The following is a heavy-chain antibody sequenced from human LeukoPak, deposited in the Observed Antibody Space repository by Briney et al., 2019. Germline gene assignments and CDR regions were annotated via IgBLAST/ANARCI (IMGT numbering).Heavy chain of an antibody. CDR1: GGSFSGYY. V-gene: IGHV4-34*01. J-gene: IGHJ4*02. Sequence: PSETLSLTCAVYGGSFSGYYWSWIRQPPGKGLEWIGEINHSGSTNYNPSLKSRVTISVDTSKNQFSLKLSSVTAADTAVYCCARGRYNNDFWSGYYRFDYWGQGTLVTVSS. CDR3: ARGRYNNDFWSGYYRFDY. CDR2: INHSGST. D-gene: IGHD3-3*01.